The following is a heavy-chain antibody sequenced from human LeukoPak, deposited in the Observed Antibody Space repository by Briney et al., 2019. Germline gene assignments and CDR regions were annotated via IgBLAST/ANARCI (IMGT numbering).Heavy chain of an antibody. Sequence: GGSLRLSSAASGFTFSSYWMHWVRQAPGKGLVWVSRINSDGSSTSYADSVKGRFTISRDNAKNTLYLQMNSLRAEDTAVYYCASGRYITIFGVVPWYFDYWGQGTLVTVSS. CDR2: INSDGSST. J-gene: IGHJ4*02. D-gene: IGHD3-3*01. V-gene: IGHV3-74*01. CDR1: GFTFSSYW. CDR3: ASGRYITIFGVVPWYFDY.